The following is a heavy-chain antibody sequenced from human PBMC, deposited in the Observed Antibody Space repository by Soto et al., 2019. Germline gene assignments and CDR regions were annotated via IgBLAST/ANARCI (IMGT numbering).Heavy chain of an antibody. J-gene: IGHJ6*02. CDR2: FHHSGSTYDDGST. CDR3: ATTWASYDXWEG. V-gene: IGHV4-38-2*02. D-gene: IGHD3-3*01. Sequence: ETLSLTCTVSGYSVSSGHYWGWIRQSPGKGLEWIGSFHHSGSTYDDGSTYYNPSLESRVTISVDTSKKEFSLKLRSVSAADTAVYYCATTWASYDXWEGWDQGTTVTVSS. CDR1: GYSVSSGHY.